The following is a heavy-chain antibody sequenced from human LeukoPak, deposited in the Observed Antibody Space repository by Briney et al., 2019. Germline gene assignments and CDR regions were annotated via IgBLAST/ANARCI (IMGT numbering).Heavy chain of an antibody. CDR2: ISSSSSTI. CDR3: ARARTSVNYDFWN. CDR1: GLTFSSYS. D-gene: IGHD3-3*01. J-gene: IGHJ4*02. V-gene: IGHV3-48*01. Sequence: GGSLRLSCAASGLTFSSYSMNWVRQAPGKGLEWVSYISSSSSTIYCADSVKGRFTISRDNAKNSLYLQMNSLRAEDTAVYYCARARTSVNYDFWNWGQGTLVTVSS.